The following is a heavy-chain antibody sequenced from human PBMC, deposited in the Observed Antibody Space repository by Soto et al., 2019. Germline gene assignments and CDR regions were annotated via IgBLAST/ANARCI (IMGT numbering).Heavy chain of an antibody. CDR1: GGTFSSYA. CDR2: IIPIFGTA. CDR3: ASDRIGTTSNYYYGMDV. V-gene: IGHV1-69*01. D-gene: IGHD4-17*01. J-gene: IGHJ6*02. Sequence: QVQLVQSGAEVKKPGSSVKVSCKASGGTFSSYAISWVRQAPGQGLEWMGGIIPIFGTANYAQKFQGRVTITADESTSTDYMELSSLRSEDTAVYYCASDRIGTTSNYYYGMDVWGQGTTVTVSS.